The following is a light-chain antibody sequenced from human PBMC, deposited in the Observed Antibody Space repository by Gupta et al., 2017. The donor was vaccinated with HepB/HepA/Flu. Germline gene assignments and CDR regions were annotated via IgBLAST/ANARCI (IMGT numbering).Light chain of an antibody. CDR2: WAS. J-gene: IGKJ3*01. CDR3: QQYYITPFT. Sequence: DIVVTQSPHSLSVALGESATIRCKSSQSVLYSSNNTNYLAWYQQKAGQPPKLLIHWASTRESGVPDRFSGSGSGTDFTLTISSLQAEDVAVYYCQQYYITPFTFGPGTKVAIK. CDR1: QSVLYSSNNTNY. V-gene: IGKV4-1*01.